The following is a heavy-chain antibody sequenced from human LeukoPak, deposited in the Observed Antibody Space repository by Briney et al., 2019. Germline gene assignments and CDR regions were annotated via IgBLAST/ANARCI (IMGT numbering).Heavy chain of an antibody. D-gene: IGHD3-22*01. CDR1: GGSISSYY. CDR2: IYYSGST. CDR3: AGTYYYDSSGYLHPTIFDY. Sequence: SETLSLTCTVSGGSISSYYWSWIRQPPGKGLEWIGYIYYSGSTNYNPSLKSRVTISVDTSKNQFSLKLSSVTAADTAVYYCAGTYYYDSSGYLHPTIFDYWGQGTLVTVSP. V-gene: IGHV4-59*08. J-gene: IGHJ4*02.